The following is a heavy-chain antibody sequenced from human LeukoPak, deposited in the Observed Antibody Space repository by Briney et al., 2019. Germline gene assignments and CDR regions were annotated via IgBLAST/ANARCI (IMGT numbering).Heavy chain of an antibody. CDR1: GGTSSSYA. Sequence: SVKVSCKASGGTSSSYAISWVRQAPGQGLEWMGRIIPILGIANYAQKFQGRVTITADKSTSTAYMELSSLRSEDTAVYYCARSYGDLDRGIVYYFDYWGQGTLVTVSS. CDR2: IIPILGIA. V-gene: IGHV1-69*04. J-gene: IGHJ4*02. D-gene: IGHD4-17*01. CDR3: ARSYGDLDRGIVYYFDY.